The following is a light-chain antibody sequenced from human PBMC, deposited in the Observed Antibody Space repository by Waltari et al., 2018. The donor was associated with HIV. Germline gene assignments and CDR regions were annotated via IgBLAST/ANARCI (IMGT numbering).Light chain of an antibody. V-gene: IGKV1-5*03. J-gene: IGKJ5*01. CDR3: QQYHSYALT. CDR2: QTS. CDR1: QSISIW. Sequence: MTQSPYPLSDSVGDRVTITCRSSQSISIWLAWYQQQPGRSPKLLIYQTSSLHSWVPSRFSGSVSGTEFSLTISSLQPDDFTTYYCQQYHSYALTFGQGTRLEMK.